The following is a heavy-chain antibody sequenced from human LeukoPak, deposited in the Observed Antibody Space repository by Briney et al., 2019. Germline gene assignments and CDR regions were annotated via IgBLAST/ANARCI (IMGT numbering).Heavy chain of an antibody. CDR2: IDSDGSRI. D-gene: IGHD2-15*01. CDR1: GFTLSSYW. CDR3: ARSYCRDGSCFLAAFGDYYYYGMDV. Sequence: GGSLRLSCAASGFTLSSYWMHWVRQAPGKGLVWVSRIDSDGSRISYADSVKGRFTISRDSAKNTLNLQMNSLRAEDTAVYYCARSYCRDGSCFLAAFGDYYYYGMDVWGQGTTVTVS. J-gene: IGHJ6*02. V-gene: IGHV3-74*01.